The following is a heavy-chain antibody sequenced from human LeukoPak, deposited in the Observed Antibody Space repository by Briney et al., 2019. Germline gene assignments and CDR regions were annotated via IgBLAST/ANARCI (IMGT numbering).Heavy chain of an antibody. D-gene: IGHD5-24*01. CDR1: GFTFSNYE. J-gene: IGHJ6*02. CDR2: IGSSGITI. Sequence: PGGSLRLSCAASGFTFSNYEMNWVCQAPGKGLEWVSYIGSSGITIYYADSVKGRFTISRDNTKNSLYLQINSLRAEDTAAYYCARKRGGMDVWGQGTTVTVSS. V-gene: IGHV3-48*03. CDR3: ARKRGGMDV.